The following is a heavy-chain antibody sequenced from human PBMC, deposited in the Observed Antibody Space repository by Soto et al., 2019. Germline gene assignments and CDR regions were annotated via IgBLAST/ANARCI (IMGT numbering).Heavy chain of an antibody. V-gene: IGHV1-18*01. CDR3: ARDKGYGFGWSSSSGMDV. Sequence: QVQLVQSGAEVVTPGASVKVSCKASGYTFSNFGLSWVRQAPGQGLEWMGWISGYNGNTNSAERFQGRVTMTTDTSTSTAYMEVRSLTSDDTAVYYCARDKGYGFGWSSSSGMDVWGQGTTVTVSS. D-gene: IGHD5-18*01. CDR1: GYTFSNFG. J-gene: IGHJ6*02. CDR2: ISGYNGNT.